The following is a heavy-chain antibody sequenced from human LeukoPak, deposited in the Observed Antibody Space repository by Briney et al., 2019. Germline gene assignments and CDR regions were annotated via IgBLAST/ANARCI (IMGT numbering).Heavy chain of an antibody. V-gene: IGHV4-59*01. CDR2: IYHSGST. J-gene: IGHJ5*02. CDR3: XRAWRNGDWFDP. CDR1: GGSISSYY. D-gene: IGHD4-17*01. Sequence: PSETLSLTCTVSGGSISSYYWSWIRQPPGKGLELIGYIYHSGSTNYNPSLKSRVTISVDTSKNKFPFNLSPVTAAATSAVYFXRAWRNGDWFDPWGQGTLVTVSS.